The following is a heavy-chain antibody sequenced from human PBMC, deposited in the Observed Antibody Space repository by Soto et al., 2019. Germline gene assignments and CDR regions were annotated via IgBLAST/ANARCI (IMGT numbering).Heavy chain of an antibody. Sequence: QVQLVQSGAEVKKPGASVQVSCKASSYTFTSYGISWVRQAPGQGLEWMGWLSAYNGNTNYAQKLQGRVTITTDTSTGTGDMELRSLRSDDTAVYYCAIDIVAYCSCTSCYGWGGVGTDAFDIWGQGPMVTVSS. V-gene: IGHV1-18*01. CDR2: LSAYNGNT. D-gene: IGHD2-2*01. J-gene: IGHJ3*02. CDR1: SYTFTSYG. CDR3: AIDIVAYCSCTSCYGWGGVGTDAFDI.